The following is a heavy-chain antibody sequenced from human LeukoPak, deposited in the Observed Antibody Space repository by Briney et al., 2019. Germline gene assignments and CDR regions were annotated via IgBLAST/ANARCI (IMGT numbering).Heavy chain of an antibody. D-gene: IGHD2-8*02. J-gene: IGHJ4*02. CDR3: ARDPQPGAPGYFDY. CDR2: ISYDGSNK. CDR1: GFTFSSYA. Sequence: GRSLRLSCAASGFTFSSYAMHWVRQAPGKGLEWVAVISYDGSNKYFADSVKGRFTISRDNSKNTLYLQMDSLRAEDTAVYYCARDPQPGAPGYFDYWGQGTLVTVSS. V-gene: IGHV3-30-3*01.